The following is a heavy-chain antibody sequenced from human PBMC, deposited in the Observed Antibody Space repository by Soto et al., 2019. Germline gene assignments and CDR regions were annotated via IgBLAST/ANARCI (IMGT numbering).Heavy chain of an antibody. D-gene: IGHD3-3*01. CDR2: IYYSGST. CDR1: GGSISSYY. V-gene: IGHV4-59*08. CDR3: ARHGAGTTYYDFWSGYPFDY. Sequence: QVQLQESGPGLVKPSETLSLTCTVSGGSISSYYWSWIRQPPGKGLEWIGYIYYSGSTNYNPSLNSRVTISVDTSKNQFSLKLISVTAADTAVYYCARHGAGTTYYDFWSGYPFDYWGQGTLVTVSS. J-gene: IGHJ4*02.